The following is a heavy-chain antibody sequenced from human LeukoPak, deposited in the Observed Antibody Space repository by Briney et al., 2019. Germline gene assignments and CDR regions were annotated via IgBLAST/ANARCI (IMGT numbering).Heavy chain of an antibody. J-gene: IGHJ5*02. V-gene: IGHV3-30*02. Sequence: GGSLRLSCAASGFTFSSYGMHWVRQAPGKGLEWVAFIRYDGSNKYYADSVKGRFTISRDNSKNTLYLQMNSLRAEDTAVYYCARAQIVVVPAAIPNWFDPWGQGTLVTVSS. CDR3: ARAQIVVVPAAIPNWFDP. D-gene: IGHD2-2*02. CDR2: IRYDGSNK. CDR1: GFTFSSYG.